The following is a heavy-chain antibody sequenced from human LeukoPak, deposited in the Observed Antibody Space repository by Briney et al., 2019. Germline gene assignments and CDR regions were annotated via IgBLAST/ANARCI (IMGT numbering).Heavy chain of an antibody. V-gene: IGHV1-2*06. D-gene: IGHD6-6*01. Sequence: ASVKVSCKASGYSFTAHFMHWIRQAPGQGLEWMGQTNPDNVGTKYAPKFQGRVTMTRDTSIATAYMELSSLTSDDTAVYFCVRESYSRSSDQHKRTFDYWGQGTLVTVSS. CDR2: TNPDNVGT. J-gene: IGHJ4*02. CDR1: GYSFTAHF. CDR3: VRESYSRSSDQHKRTFDY.